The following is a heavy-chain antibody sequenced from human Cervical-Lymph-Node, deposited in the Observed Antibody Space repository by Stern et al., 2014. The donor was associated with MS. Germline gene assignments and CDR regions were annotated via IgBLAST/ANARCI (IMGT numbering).Heavy chain of an antibody. V-gene: IGHV4-34*01. CDR2: INHSGST. D-gene: IGHD6-19*01. CDR3: ARGVKNQWLVSYYFDY. Sequence: QVQLQQWGAGLLKPSETLSLTCAVYGGSFSGYYWSWIRQPPGKGLEWIGEINHSGSTNYNPSLKSRVPISLDTSKNQFPLKLSSLTAADTAVYYCARGVKNQWLVSYYFDYWGQGTLVTVSS. J-gene: IGHJ4*02. CDR1: GGSFSGYY.